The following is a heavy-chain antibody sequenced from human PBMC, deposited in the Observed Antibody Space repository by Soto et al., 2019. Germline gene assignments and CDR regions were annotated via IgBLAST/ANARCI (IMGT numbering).Heavy chain of an antibody. CDR1: GFTFSSEY. V-gene: IGHV3-7*02. Sequence: EVQLVESGGGLVQPGGSLRLSCVASGFTFSSEYMSWVRQAPGKGLEWVGNINQDGSEIYYLDSVKGRFTISRDNAKKSVFLQMNSLRGEDTAVYYCATIAAVRFDDWGQGTLVTVSS. CDR2: INQDGSEI. CDR3: ATIAAVRFDD. D-gene: IGHD6-13*01. J-gene: IGHJ4*02.